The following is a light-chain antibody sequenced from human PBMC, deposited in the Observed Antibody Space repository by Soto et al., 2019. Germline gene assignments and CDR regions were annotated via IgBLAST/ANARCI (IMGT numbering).Light chain of an antibody. Sequence: DIQMTQSPSTLSGSVGDRVTITCRASQTISSWLAWYQQKPGKAPKLLIYDSSSLQSGVPSRFSGSGSGTEFTLTITSLQPDDFATYSCQQYGSYSWTFGQGTKV. CDR3: QQYGSYSWT. CDR2: DSS. V-gene: IGKV1-5*01. J-gene: IGKJ1*01. CDR1: QTISSW.